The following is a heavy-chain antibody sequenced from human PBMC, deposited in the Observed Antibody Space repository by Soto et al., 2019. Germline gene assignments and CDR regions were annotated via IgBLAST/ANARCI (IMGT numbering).Heavy chain of an antibody. D-gene: IGHD6-13*01. CDR3: ATKGPQTAAGTFDY. Sequence: QVQLQQWGAGLLKPSETLSLTCAVYGGSFSGYYWSWIRQPPGKGLEWIGEINHSGSTNYNPSLKIRVTISVDTSKNQFSLKRSSVTAADTAVYYCATKGPQTAAGTFDYWGQGTLVTVSS. J-gene: IGHJ4*02. CDR1: GGSFSGYY. V-gene: IGHV4-34*01. CDR2: INHSGST.